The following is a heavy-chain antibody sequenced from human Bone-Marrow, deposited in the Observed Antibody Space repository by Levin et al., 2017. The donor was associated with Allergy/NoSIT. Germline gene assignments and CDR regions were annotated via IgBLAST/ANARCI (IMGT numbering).Heavy chain of an antibody. Sequence: LSLTCAASGFTFSSYWMSWVRQAPGKGLEWVANIKQDGSEKYYVDSVKGRFTISRDNAKNSLYLQMNSLRAEDTAVYYCARASSRYDSSGYYLRDSTFDTWGQGTMVTVSS. D-gene: IGHD3-22*01. J-gene: IGHJ3*02. V-gene: IGHV3-7*01. CDR3: ARASSRYDSSGYYLRDSTFDT. CDR1: GFTFSSYW. CDR2: IKQDGSEK.